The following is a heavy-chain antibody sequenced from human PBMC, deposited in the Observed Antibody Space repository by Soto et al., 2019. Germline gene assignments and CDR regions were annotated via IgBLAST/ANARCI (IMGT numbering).Heavy chain of an antibody. D-gene: IGHD6-19*01. J-gene: IGHJ4*02. Sequence: QLQLQESGSGLVKPSQTLSLTCAVSGGSISSGGYSWSWIRQPPGKGLEWIGYIYHSGTYYNPSLQSRVTXSXDXXKNPFSLKLSSVTAADTAVYYCARAGGLGAVAVDYWGQGTLVTVSS. V-gene: IGHV4-30-2*01. CDR3: ARAGGLGAVAVDY. CDR1: GGSISSGGYS. CDR2: IYHSGT.